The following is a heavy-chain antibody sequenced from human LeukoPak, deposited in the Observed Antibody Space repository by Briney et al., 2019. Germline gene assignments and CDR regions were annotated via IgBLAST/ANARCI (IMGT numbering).Heavy chain of an antibody. V-gene: IGHV4-34*01. D-gene: IGHD3-22*01. Sequence: SETLSLTCAVYGGSFSGYYWSWIRQPPGKGLEWIGEINHSGSTNYNPSLKSRVTISVDTSKNQFSLKLSSVTAADTAVYYCARGWGNYYDSSGYYWGIDYWGQGTLVTVSS. CDR2: INHSGST. CDR1: GGSFSGYY. CDR3: ARGWGNYYDSSGYYWGIDY. J-gene: IGHJ4*02.